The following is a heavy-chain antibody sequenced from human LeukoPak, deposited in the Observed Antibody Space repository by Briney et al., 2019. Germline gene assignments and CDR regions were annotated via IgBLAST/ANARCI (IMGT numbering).Heavy chain of an antibody. Sequence: ASVKVSCKASGYTFTSYDINWVRQATGQGLEWMGWMNPNSGNTGYAQKFQGRVTMTRNTSISTAYMELSSLRSEDTAVYYCARGGRVAGLANPGGDYWGQGTLVTVSS. D-gene: IGHD2-15*01. V-gene: IGHV1-8*01. CDR1: GYTFTSYD. CDR2: MNPNSGNT. CDR3: ARGGRVAGLANPGGDY. J-gene: IGHJ4*02.